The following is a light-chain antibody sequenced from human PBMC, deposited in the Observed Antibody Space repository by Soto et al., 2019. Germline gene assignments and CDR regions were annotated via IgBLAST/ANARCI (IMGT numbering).Light chain of an antibody. V-gene: IGLV2-11*01. CDR3: CSYAGRYPWL. J-gene: IGLJ3*02. CDR2: DVS. CDR1: SSDVGAYNL. Sequence: QSALTQPRSVSGSPGQSVTISCSGTSSDVGAYNLVSWYQQHPGKAPKLMIHDVSARPSGVPDRFSGSKSGNTASLTISGLQAEDEADYYCCSYAGRYPWLFGGGTKLNVL.